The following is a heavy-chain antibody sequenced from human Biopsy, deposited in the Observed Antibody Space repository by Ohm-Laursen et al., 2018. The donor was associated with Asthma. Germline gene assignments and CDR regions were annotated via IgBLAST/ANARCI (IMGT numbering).Heavy chain of an antibody. CDR2: IYSGGTS. Sequence: RLSCTATGFAVSRDYTFWVRQAQGKGLEWVSVIYSGGTSHTADSVRGRFTISRDYSKNTLYLQMHSLRAEDTAVYYCARGDSSNWSHYYFDYWGQGTLVTVSS. CDR3: ARGDSSNWSHYYFDY. V-gene: IGHV3-53*01. CDR1: GFAVSRDY. D-gene: IGHD3-22*01. J-gene: IGHJ4*02.